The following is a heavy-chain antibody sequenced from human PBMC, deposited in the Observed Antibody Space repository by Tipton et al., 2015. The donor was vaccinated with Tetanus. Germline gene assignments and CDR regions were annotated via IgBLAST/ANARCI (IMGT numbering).Heavy chain of an antibody. J-gene: IGHJ1*01. D-gene: IGHD2/OR15-2a*01. Sequence: TLSLTCTVSGGSLSTFYLIWIRQPPGKGLEWIGYISYSGSTKYNPSLKSRLTMSVDTSKNQLSLKLSSVTSADTAVYYCARTSGFLCSNYWGPGPL. CDR3: ARTSGFLCSNY. CDR2: ISYSGST. CDR1: GGSLSTFY. V-gene: IGHV4-59*01.